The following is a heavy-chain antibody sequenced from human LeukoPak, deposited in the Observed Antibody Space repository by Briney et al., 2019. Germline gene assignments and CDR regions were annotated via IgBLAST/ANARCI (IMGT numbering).Heavy chain of an antibody. CDR2: INHSGST. CDR3: ATLRTIKPGVKDAFDI. CDR1: GGSFSDYY. V-gene: IGHV4-34*01. Sequence: PSETLSLTCAVSGGSFSDYYWSWIRQPPGKGLEWIGEINHSGSTNYKPSLKSRVTISLDTSKSLFSLKLSSVTAADTAVYYCATLRTIKPGVKDAFDIWGQGTLVTVSS. J-gene: IGHJ3*02. D-gene: IGHD4/OR15-4a*01.